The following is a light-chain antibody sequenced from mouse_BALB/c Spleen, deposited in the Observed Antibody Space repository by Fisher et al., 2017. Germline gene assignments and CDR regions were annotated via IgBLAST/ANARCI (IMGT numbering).Light chain of an antibody. J-gene: IGKJ5*01. V-gene: IGKV4-68*01. CDR2: STS. Sequence: IVLTQSPAIMSASPGEKVTMTCSSSSSVSYMYWYQQKPGSSPKLWIYSTSNLASGVPARFSGSGSGTSYSLTISSMEAEDAATYYCQQWSSNPLTFGAGTKLELK. CDR1: SSVSY. CDR3: QQWSSNPLT.